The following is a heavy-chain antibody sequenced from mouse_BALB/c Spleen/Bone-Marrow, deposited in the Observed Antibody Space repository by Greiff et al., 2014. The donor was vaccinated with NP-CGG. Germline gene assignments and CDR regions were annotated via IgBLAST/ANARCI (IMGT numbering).Heavy chain of an antibody. D-gene: IGHD1-2*01. Sequence: VQLVESGPGLVAPSQSLSITCTVSGFSLTSYGVHWVRQPPGKGLEWLGLIWAGGSTNYNSTLMSRLTISKDNSKSQVFLKMNSLQTDDTAMYYCARYYYGFLDYWGQGTTLTVSS. V-gene: IGHV2-9*02. CDR3: ARYYYGFLDY. CDR2: IWAGGST. J-gene: IGHJ2*01. CDR1: GFSLTSYG.